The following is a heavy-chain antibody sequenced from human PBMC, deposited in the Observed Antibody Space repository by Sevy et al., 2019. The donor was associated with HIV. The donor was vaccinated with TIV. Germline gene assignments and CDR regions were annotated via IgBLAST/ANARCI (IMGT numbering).Heavy chain of an antibody. J-gene: IGHJ4*02. CDR3: ARAFVDTAMVTNY. CDR2: ISAYNGNT. D-gene: IGHD5-18*01. V-gene: IGHV1-18*01. CDR1: GYTFTSYG. Sequence: ASVKVSCKASGYTFTSYGISWVRQAPGQGLEWMGWISAYNGNTKYAQKFQGRVTMTTDTSTSTAYIELRSLRSDDTAVYYCARAFVDTAMVTNYWGQGTLVTVSS.